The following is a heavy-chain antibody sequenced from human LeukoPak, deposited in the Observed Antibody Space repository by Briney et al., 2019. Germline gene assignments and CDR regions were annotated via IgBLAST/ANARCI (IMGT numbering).Heavy chain of an antibody. CDR2: IYYSGST. V-gene: IGHV4-39*07. J-gene: IGHJ3*02. Sequence: SETLSLTCTVSGGSISSSSYYWGWIRQPPGKGLEWIGSIYYSGSTYYNPSLKSRVTISVDTSKNQFSLKLTSVTAADTAVYYCARDPRLDAFDIWGQGTVVTVSS. D-gene: IGHD2-21*02. CDR3: ARDPRLDAFDI. CDR1: GGSISSSSYY.